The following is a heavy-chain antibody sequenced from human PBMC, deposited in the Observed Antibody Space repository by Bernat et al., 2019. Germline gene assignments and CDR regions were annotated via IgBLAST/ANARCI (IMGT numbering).Heavy chain of an antibody. CDR1: GGSISSGGYY. V-gene: IGHV4-31*03. D-gene: IGHD3-16*01. Sequence: QVQLQESGPGLVKPSQTLSLTCTVSGGSISSGGYYWSWIRQHPGKGLEWIGYIYYSGSTNYNPSLKSRVTISVDKSKNQFSLKLSSVTAADTAVYYCARWMGGGTYYFDYWGQGTLVTVSS. CDR3: ARWMGGGTYYFDY. CDR2: IYYSGST. J-gene: IGHJ4*02.